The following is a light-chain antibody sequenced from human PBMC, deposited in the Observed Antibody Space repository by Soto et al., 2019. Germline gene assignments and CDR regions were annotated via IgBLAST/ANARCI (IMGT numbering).Light chain of an antibody. Sequence: EIVLTQSPGTLSLSPGERATLSCRASQSVSSSYLAWYQQKPGQAPRLLIYGASSRATGIPDRFSGSGSGTDFTLTICRLEPEDFAVYYCQQYGSLWTFGQGTKVEIK. V-gene: IGKV3-20*01. CDR2: GAS. CDR1: QSVSSSY. J-gene: IGKJ1*01. CDR3: QQYGSLWT.